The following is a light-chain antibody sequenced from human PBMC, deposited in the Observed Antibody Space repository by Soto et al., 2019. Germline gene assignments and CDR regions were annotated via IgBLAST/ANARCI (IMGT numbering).Light chain of an antibody. Sequence: EIVLTQSPGTLSLSPGERATLSCRASQSVSRSYLAWYQQKPGQAPRLLIYGASSRATGIPDRFSGSGSGTSFTLTLSRLEPEGIAVYYVQQYSGSPLTFGPGTKVDIK. CDR1: QSVSRSY. CDR3: QQYSGSPLT. CDR2: GAS. V-gene: IGKV3-20*01. J-gene: IGKJ3*01.